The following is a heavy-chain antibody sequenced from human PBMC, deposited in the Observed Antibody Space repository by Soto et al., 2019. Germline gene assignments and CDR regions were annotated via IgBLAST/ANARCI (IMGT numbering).Heavy chain of an antibody. CDR3: AGHPIGYSGYDSDY. CDR1: GGGNLRDYR. V-gene: IGHV1-69*13. J-gene: IGHJ4*02. CDR2: IIPKLGSA. Sequence: SVKVSCKASGGGNLRDYRTTWVRRAPGQGLEWMGGIIPKLGSANYAQNFQGRVTVTADESTNTVYMELRSLSSVTAADTAVFYCAGHPIGYSGYDSDYWGQGTLVTVSS. D-gene: IGHD5-12*01.